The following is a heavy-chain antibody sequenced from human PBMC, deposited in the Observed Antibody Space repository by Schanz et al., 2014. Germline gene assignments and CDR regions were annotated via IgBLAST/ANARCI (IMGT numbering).Heavy chain of an antibody. CDR2: ISGSGGST. CDR1: GFTVTSYY. J-gene: IGHJ4*02. CDR3: ARRYSGRYCFDY. V-gene: IGHV3-23*04. D-gene: IGHD1-26*01. Sequence: VQLVESGGCVVQPWGSLRLSCAASGFTVTSYYMSWVRQAPGKGLEWVSAISGSGGSTYYADSVKGRFTISRDNAKNSLSLQMDRLRDEDTAVYYCARRYSGRYCFDYWGQGTLVAVSS.